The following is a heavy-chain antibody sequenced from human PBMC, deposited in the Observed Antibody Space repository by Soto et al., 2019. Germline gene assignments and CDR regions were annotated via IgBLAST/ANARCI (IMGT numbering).Heavy chain of an antibody. Sequence: ASVKVSCKASGYPFTSYGISWVRHAPGQGLEWMGWISAYNGNTNYAQKLQGRVTMTTDTSTSTACMELRSLRSDDTAVYYCARVLGDYVYVGGSPMLDPWGQGTLVTVSS. J-gene: IGHJ5*02. CDR2: ISAYNGNT. CDR3: ARVLGDYVYVGGSPMLDP. CDR1: GYPFTSYG. V-gene: IGHV1-18*04. D-gene: IGHD3-16*01.